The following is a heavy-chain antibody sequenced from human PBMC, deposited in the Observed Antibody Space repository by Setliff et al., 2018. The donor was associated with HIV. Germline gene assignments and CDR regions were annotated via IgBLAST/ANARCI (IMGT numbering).Heavy chain of an antibody. J-gene: IGHJ3*02. D-gene: IGHD3-16*01. CDR2: ISYNSGNT. Sequence: ASVKVSCKASGYTSNNYGISWVRQAPGQGLEWMGWISYNSGNTHYSQRLQDRGTITIDTLTATVYMELTSLRSDDTAVYYCASQTGGRRAFEIWGQGTVVTVSS. V-gene: IGHV1-18*01. CDR3: ASQTGGRRAFEI. CDR1: GYTSNNYG.